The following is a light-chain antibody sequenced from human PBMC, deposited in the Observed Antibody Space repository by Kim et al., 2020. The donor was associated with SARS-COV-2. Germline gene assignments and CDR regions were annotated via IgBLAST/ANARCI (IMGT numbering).Light chain of an antibody. J-gene: IGLJ1*01. CDR3: QVWANNSVF. V-gene: IGLV3-1*01. CDR1: KLGDHY. CDR2: QDY. Sequence: SYELTQPPSVSVSPGQTATIACSGDKLGDHYVCWYQQKPGQSPVLVIYQDYVRPSGIPERFSGSNSGSTATLTISGTQAMDEADYYCQVWANNSVFFGSGTKVTVL.